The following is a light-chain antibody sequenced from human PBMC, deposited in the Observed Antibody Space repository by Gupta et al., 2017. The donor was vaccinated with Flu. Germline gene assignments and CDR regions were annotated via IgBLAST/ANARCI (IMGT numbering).Light chain of an antibody. CDR1: RGHSSYA. CDR3: QKCGPCV. J-gene: IGLJ1*01. Sequence: QLVLTQSPSASPSRVASVKLTCTLSRGHSSYAIAWHQQQPEKGPRYVMKRNSDGSHSKGDGIPERVTGYRSAVTRYRANSSLQSEYYSELYYQKCGPCVFGTGTKLTVL. CDR2: RNSDGSH. V-gene: IGLV4-69*01.